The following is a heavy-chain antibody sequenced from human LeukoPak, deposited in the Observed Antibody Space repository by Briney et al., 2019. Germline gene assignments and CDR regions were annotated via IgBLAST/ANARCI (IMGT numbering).Heavy chain of an antibody. CDR3: ARDGSHFWSGYYFPSY. J-gene: IGHJ4*02. Sequence: GGSLRLSCAASGFTFSSYAMHWVRQAPGKGLEWVAVISYDGSNKYYADSVKGRFTISRDNSKNTLYLQMNSLRAEDAAVYYCARDGSHFWSGYYFPSYWGQGTLVTVSS. V-gene: IGHV3-30-3*01. D-gene: IGHD3-3*02. CDR2: ISYDGSNK. CDR1: GFTFSSYA.